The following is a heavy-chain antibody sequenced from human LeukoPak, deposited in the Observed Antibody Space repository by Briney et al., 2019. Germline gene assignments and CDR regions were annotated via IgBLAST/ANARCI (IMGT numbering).Heavy chain of an antibody. D-gene: IGHD6-19*01. CDR3: ARDLRAVAGPESLDY. CDR2: IKQDGREK. J-gene: IGHJ4*02. CDR1: GFTFSSYW. V-gene: IGHV3-7*01. Sequence: PGGSLRLSCAASGFTFSSYWMSWVRQAPGKGLEWVANIKQDGREKYYVDSVKGRFTISRDNAKNSLYLQMNSLRAEDTAVYYCARDLRAVAGPESLDYWGQGTLVTVSS.